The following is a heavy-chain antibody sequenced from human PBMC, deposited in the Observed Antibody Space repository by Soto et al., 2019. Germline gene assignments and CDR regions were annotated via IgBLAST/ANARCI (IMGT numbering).Heavy chain of an antibody. J-gene: IGHJ6*02. Sequence: SIACAVSRVSFDSNVWSCAVRHPPGKGLEWIGESYHSGSTNYNPSLKSRVTISVDKSKNQFSLKLSSVTAADTAVYYCARVSGSYYYGMDVWGQGTTVS. CDR3: ARVSGSYYYGMDV. V-gene: IGHV4-4*02. CDR2: SYHSGST. CDR1: RVSFDSNVW. D-gene: IGHD1-26*01.